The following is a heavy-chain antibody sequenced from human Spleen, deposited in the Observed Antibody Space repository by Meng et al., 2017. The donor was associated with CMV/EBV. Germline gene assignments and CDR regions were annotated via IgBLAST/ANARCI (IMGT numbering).Heavy chain of an antibody. Sequence: GGSLRLSCAASGFTFSKHAMNWVRQAPGKGLEWVSVISGGGGTTYYADSVKGRFTISRDNSKNTLYLQMNSLRSEDTAVYYCAAEGSSDYFDYWGQGTLVTVSS. CDR2: ISGGGGTT. CDR1: GFTFSKHA. CDR3: AAEGSSDYFDY. J-gene: IGHJ4*02. D-gene: IGHD6-6*01. V-gene: IGHV3-23*01.